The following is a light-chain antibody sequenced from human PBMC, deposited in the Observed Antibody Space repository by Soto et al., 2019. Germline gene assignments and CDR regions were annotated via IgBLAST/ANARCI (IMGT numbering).Light chain of an antibody. CDR2: TAS. CDR1: QDIITW. J-gene: IGKJ5*01. V-gene: IGKV1-12*01. Sequence: IRMTQSPSSFSASTGDRVTSTCRASQDIITWLAWYQQKPGKAPNLLIYTASNLQSGVPSRFSGSGSGTHFTLTISSLQPEDFGTYYCQQTDSFPITFGQGTRLEI. CDR3: QQTDSFPIT.